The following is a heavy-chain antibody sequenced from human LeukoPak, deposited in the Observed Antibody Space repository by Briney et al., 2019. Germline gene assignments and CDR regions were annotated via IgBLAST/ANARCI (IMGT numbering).Heavy chain of an antibody. V-gene: IGHV3-30-3*01. Sequence: GGSLRLSCAASGFTFNNYAMHWVRQAPGKVLEWVALISYDGSNKYYADSVKGRFTISRDNSKNTLYLQMNSLRAEDTAVYYCARERLDYESGDNYYSRGYVFDVWGQGTMVTVSS. CDR2: ISYDGSNK. CDR3: ARERLDYESGDNYYSRGYVFDV. J-gene: IGHJ3*01. D-gene: IGHD3-22*01. CDR1: GFTFNNYA.